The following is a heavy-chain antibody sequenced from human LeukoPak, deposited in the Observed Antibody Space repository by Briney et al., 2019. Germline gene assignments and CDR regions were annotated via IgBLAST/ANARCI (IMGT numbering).Heavy chain of an antibody. CDR2: IRRKVDGATT. CDR1: GYTFGDYG. J-gene: IGHJ4*02. Sequence: GGSLRLSRTVSGYTFGDYGLAWVRQAPGKSLEWVGFIRRKVDGATTEYAASVKGRFTISRDDSKRIAYLQMNSLRTEDTAVYYCTRPLRGSGSYSFDHWGRGTRVTVSS. V-gene: IGHV3-49*04. D-gene: IGHD3-10*01. CDR3: TRPLRGSGSYSFDH.